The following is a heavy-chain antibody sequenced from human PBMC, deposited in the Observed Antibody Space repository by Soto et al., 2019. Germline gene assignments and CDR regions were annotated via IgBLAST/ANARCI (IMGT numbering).Heavy chain of an antibody. V-gene: IGHV4-59*01. CDR3: ARYTDDYYSY. CDR2: IHYSGST. D-gene: IGHD1-26*01. CDR1: GGPISGYY. J-gene: IGHJ4*02. Sequence: KASETLSLTCTVSGGPISGYYWSWVRQPPGKGLEWIGYIHYSGSTKYNPPLKSRVTMSVDTSKNQFSLSLISLTAADTAVYYCARYTDDYYSYWGQGTPVTVSS.